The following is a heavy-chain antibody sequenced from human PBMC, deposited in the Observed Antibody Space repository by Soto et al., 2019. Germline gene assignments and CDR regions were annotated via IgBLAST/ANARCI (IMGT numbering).Heavy chain of an antibody. D-gene: IGHD3-16*01. CDR3: ARDGDVNTGFGKDY. V-gene: IGHV3-33*01. J-gene: IGHJ4*02. Sequence: GGSLRLSCAASGFTFSSYGMHWVRQAPGKGLEWVAFIWHDGGNKFYAESVKGRFTISRDNSKNTLYLQMTSLSAEDTAMYYCARDGDVNTGFGKDYWGQGTLVTVPQ. CDR2: IWHDGGNK. CDR1: GFTFSSYG.